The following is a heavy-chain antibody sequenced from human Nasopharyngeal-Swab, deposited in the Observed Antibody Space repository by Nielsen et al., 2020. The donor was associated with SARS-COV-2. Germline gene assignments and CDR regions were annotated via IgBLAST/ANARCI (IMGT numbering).Heavy chain of an antibody. J-gene: IGHJ6*03. Sequence: SETLSLTCTVSGGSISSSSYYWGWIRQPPGKGLEWIGEIYHSGSTNYNPSLKSRVTISVDKSKNQFSLKLSSVTAADTAVYYCAREYVAAALMAYYYYMDVWGKGTTVTVSS. CDR2: IYHSGST. V-gene: IGHV4-39*07. D-gene: IGHD6-13*01. CDR3: AREYVAAALMAYYYYMDV. CDR1: GGSISSSSYY.